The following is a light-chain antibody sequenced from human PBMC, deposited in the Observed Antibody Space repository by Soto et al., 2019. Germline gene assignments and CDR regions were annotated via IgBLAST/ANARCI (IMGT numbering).Light chain of an antibody. V-gene: IGKV1-12*01. CDR3: PLANSFPIT. J-gene: IGKJ5*01. CDR2: AAS. Sequence: DIQMTQSPSSVSASVGDRVTITCRASQDISTWLAWYQQKPGKAPKFVIFAASTLQSVVPSRFSGSGSGTDFTLTISSLQPEDFATYYCPLANSFPITFGQGTRLEIK. CDR1: QDISTW.